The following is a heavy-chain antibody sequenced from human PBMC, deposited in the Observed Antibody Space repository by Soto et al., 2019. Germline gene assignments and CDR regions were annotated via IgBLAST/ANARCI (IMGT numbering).Heavy chain of an antibody. V-gene: IGHV4-39*02. J-gene: IGHJ4*02. D-gene: IGHD4-17*01. CDR1: GGAISSSNYY. CDR2: VYYRGSA. CDR3: VGDYLVN. Sequence: SETLSLTCTVSGGAISSSNYYWGWVRQSPGKGLEWIGSVYYRGSAHFNPSLKSRVTISIDTSKNHVSLNLTSVTAADTAVHYCVGDYLVNWDQGTLVTVSS.